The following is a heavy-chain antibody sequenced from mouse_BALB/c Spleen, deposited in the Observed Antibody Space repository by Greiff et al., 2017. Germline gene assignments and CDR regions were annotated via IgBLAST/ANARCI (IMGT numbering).Heavy chain of an antibody. CDR3: TTLGTTATFYAMDY. D-gene: IGHD1-2*01. V-gene: IGHV1S22*01. CDR1: GYTFTSYW. J-gene: IGHJ4*01. CDR2: IYPGSGST. Sequence: LKQPGSELVRPGASVKLSCKASGYTFTSYWMNWVKQRPGQGLEWIGNIYPGSGSTNYDEKFKSKATLTVDTSSSTAYMQLSSLTSEDSAVSYCTTLGTTATFYAMDYWGQGTSVTVSS.